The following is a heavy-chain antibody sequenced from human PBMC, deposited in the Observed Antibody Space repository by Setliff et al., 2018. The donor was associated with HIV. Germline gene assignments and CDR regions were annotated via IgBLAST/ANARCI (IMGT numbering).Heavy chain of an antibody. V-gene: IGHV4-39*01. Sequence: PSETLSLPCNVSAGSLSNSYYFWGWIRQPPGKGLEWIGSISYSGSTYYNPSLKSRVTMSVDTSKNQFSLKLSSVTAADTAVYYCARHRQGLTGSTPGYYMDVWG. J-gene: IGHJ6*03. D-gene: IGHD1-7*01. CDR1: AGSLSNSYYF. CDR2: ISYSGST. CDR3: ARHRQGLTGSTPGYYMDV.